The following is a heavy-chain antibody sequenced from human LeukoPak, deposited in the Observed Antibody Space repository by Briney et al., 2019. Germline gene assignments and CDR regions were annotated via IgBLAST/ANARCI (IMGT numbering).Heavy chain of an antibody. CDR1: GFTFSGSA. D-gene: IGHD3-10*02. CDR3: AELGITMIGGV. J-gene: IGHJ6*04. V-gene: IGHV3-21*01. CDR2: ISSSSSYI. Sequence: SGGSLRLSCAASGFTFSGSAMHWVRQAPGKGLEWVSSISSSSSYIYYADSVKGRFTISRDNTKNSLYLQMNSLRAEDTAVYYCAELGITMIGGVWGKGTTVTISS.